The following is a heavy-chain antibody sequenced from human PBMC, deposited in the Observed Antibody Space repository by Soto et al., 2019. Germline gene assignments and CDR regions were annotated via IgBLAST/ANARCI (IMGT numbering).Heavy chain of an antibody. CDR1: GYTFTSHG. V-gene: IGHV1-18*04. J-gene: IGHJ4*02. CDR3: ARSPRAPVTVDY. CDR2: ISIYNGNT. Sequence: VQLVQSGGEVRMPGASVKVSCKASGYTFTSHGFTWVRQAPGQGLEWMGWISIYNGNTHYAQKFQGRLTLTIDTSTSTAYMELRSLTSDDTAVYFCARSPRAPVTVDYWGQGTLVTFSS. D-gene: IGHD4-4*01.